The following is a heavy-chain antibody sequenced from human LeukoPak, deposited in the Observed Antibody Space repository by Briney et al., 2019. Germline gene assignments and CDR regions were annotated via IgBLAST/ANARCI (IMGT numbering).Heavy chain of an antibody. CDR2: IYTSGST. J-gene: IGHJ5*02. Sequence: PSETLSLTCTVSGGSISSGSYYWSWIRQPAGKGLEWIGRIYTSGSTNYNPSLKSRVTISVDTSKNQFSLKLSSVTAADTAVYYCARDLVSSGWYRDNWFDPWGQGTLVTVSS. V-gene: IGHV4-61*02. D-gene: IGHD6-19*01. CDR1: GGSISSGSYY. CDR3: ARDLVSSGWYRDNWFDP.